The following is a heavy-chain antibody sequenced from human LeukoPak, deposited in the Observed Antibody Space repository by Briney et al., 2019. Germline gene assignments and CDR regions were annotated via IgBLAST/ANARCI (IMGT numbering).Heavy chain of an antibody. V-gene: IGHV4-34*01. J-gene: IGHJ6*03. Sequence: PSETLSLTCAVYGGSFSGYYWSWVRQPPGKGVEWDGEINHSGSTNYNASRKSRVTISVDTSKNQFSLKQSSVTAADTAVYYCARGRGPVYDYVWGSYRYGDYYYYMDVWGKGTTVTVSS. CDR2: INHSGST. D-gene: IGHD3-16*02. CDR3: ARGRGPVYDYVWGSYRYGDYYYYMDV. CDR1: GGSFSGYY.